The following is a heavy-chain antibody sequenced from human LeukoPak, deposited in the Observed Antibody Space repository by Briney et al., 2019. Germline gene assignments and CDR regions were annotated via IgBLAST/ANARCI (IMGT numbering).Heavy chain of an antibody. CDR1: GGSISSSYY. V-gene: IGHV4-39*07. J-gene: IGHJ4*02. D-gene: IGHD6-6*01. CDR3: ARDLVRSSWNYFDY. Sequence: SETLSLTCTVSGGSISSSYYWGWIRQPPGKGLEWIGSIYYSGSTYYNPSLKSRVTISVDTSKNQFSLKLSSVTAADTAVYYCARDLVRSSWNYFDYWGQGTLVTVSS. CDR2: IYYSGST.